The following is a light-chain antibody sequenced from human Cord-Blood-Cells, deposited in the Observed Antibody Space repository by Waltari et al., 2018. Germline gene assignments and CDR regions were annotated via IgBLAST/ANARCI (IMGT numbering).Light chain of an antibody. V-gene: IGLV2-14*01. CDR3: SSYTSRSTNVV. Sequence: QSALTQPASVSGSPGQSITISCTGTSSDVGGYNYVSWYQQHPGKAPKLMIYDVSNRPSGFSKRFSGSKSGNTASLTISELQAEDEADYYCSSYTSRSTNVVFVGGTKLTVL. CDR1: SSDVGGYNY. CDR2: DVS. J-gene: IGLJ2*01.